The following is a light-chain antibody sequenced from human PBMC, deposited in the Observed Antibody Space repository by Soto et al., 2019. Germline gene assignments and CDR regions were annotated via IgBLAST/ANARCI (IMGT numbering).Light chain of an antibody. CDR3: QQYGRSPWT. CDR1: QSVSSSY. V-gene: IGKV3-20*01. CDR2: GAS. Sequence: EIVLTQSPGTLSLSPGERVTLSCRASQSVSSSYLAWYQQKPGQAPRLLIYGASSRATGIPDRSSGSGSGTDFILTISRLEPEDFAVYYCQQYGRSPWTFGQGTKVDIK. J-gene: IGKJ1*01.